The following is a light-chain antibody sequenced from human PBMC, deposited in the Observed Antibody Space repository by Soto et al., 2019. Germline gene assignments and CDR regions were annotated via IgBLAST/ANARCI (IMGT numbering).Light chain of an antibody. CDR1: SSDVGAYKY. CDR3: NSYAGDIIRAV. V-gene: IGLV2-14*01. Sequence: QSVLTQPASVSGSPGQSVTISCTGTSSDVGAYKYVSWYQQHPGKAPKLMIYEVSNRPSGVSNRFSGSKSGNTASLTISGLQADDEADYYCNSYAGDIIRAVFGTGPKVTVL. CDR2: EVS. J-gene: IGLJ1*01.